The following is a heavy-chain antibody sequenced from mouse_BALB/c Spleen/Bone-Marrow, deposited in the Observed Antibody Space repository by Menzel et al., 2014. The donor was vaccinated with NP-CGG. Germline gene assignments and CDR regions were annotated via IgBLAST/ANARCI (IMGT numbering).Heavy chain of an antibody. D-gene: IGHD1-2*01. Sequence: EVKLMESGGGLVQPGGSLKLSCAASGFDFSRYWMSWVRQAPGKGLEWIGEINPDSSTINYTPSLKDKFIISGDNAKNTLYLQKSKVRSEDTALYYCTRLHYYGYPAYWGQGTLVTVST. V-gene: IGHV4-1*02. CDR3: TRLHYYGYPAY. J-gene: IGHJ3*01. CDR2: INPDSSTI. CDR1: GFDFSRYW.